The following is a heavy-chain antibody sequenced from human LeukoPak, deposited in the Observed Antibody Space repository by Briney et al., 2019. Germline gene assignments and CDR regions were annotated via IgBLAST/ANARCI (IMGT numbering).Heavy chain of an antibody. CDR2: ISYDGSNK. D-gene: IGHD3-10*01. CDR3: AKDRDYYGSGSYLYYYYYYGMDV. V-gene: IGHV3-30*18. Sequence: GRSLRLSCAASGFTFSSYGMHWVRQAPGKGLEWVAVISYDGSNKYYADSVKGRFTISRDNSKNTLYLQMNSLRAEDTAVYYCAKDRDYYGSGSYLYYYYYYGMDVWGKGTTVTVSS. J-gene: IGHJ6*04. CDR1: GFTFSSYG.